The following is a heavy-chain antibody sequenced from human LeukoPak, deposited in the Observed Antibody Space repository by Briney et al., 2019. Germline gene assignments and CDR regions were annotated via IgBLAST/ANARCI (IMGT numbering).Heavy chain of an antibody. J-gene: IGHJ5*02. CDR3: AKAGTTGIHHWFDP. CDR2: IYHSGGS. D-gene: IGHD1-1*01. V-gene: IGHV4-38-2*01. Sequence: SETLSLTCVVSGYSISNDYYWGWIRQPPGKGLEWIGNIYHSGGSYYNPSLKSRVTILVDTSKNQFSLKLSSVTAADTAVYYCAKAGTTGIHHWFDPWGQGTLVSVSS. CDR1: GYSISNDYY.